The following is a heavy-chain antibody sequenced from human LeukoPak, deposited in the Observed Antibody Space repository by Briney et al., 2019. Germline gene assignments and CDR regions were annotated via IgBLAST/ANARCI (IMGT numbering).Heavy chain of an antibody. Sequence: GGSLRLSCAASGFTFSSYAMSWVRQAPGKGLEWVSAISGSGGSTYYADSVKGRFTISRDNSKNTLYLQMNSLRAEDTAVYYCAKGTGDYTYYYYYGMDVWGQGTTVTVSS. CDR2: ISGSGGST. CDR3: AKGTGDYTYYYYYGMDV. V-gene: IGHV3-23*01. J-gene: IGHJ6*02. CDR1: GFTFSSYA. D-gene: IGHD4-17*01.